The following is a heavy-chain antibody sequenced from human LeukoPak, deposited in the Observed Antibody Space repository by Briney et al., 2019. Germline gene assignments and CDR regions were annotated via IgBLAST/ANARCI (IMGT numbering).Heavy chain of an antibody. D-gene: IGHD2-2*01. J-gene: IGHJ3*02. Sequence: GGSLRLSCAASGFTFSSYGMHWVRQAPGKGLEWVAVIWYDGSNKYYADSVKGRFTISRDNSKNTLYLQMNSLRAEGTAVYYCAREPVRYCSSTSCYVQGDDAFDIWGQGTMVTVSS. CDR2: IWYDGSNK. CDR3: AREPVRYCSSTSCYVQGDDAFDI. V-gene: IGHV3-33*01. CDR1: GFTFSSYG.